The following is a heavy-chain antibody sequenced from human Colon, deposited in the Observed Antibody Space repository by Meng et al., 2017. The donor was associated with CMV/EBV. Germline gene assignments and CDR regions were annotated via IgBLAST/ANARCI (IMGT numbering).Heavy chain of an antibody. V-gene: IGHV1-2*02. D-gene: IGHD2-2*01. J-gene: IGHJ5*02. Sequence: ASVKVSCKASGYTFTGYYMHWVRQAPGQGREWMGWINPNSGGTNYAQKFQGRVTMTRDTSISTAYMELSRLRSDDTAVYYCARDRRRAYCSSTSCSNWFDPWGQGTLVTVSS. CDR3: ARDRRRAYCSSTSCSNWFDP. CDR1: GYTFTGYY. CDR2: INPNSGGT.